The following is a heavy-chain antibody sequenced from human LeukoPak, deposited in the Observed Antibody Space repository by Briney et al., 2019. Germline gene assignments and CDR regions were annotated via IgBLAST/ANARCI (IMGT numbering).Heavy chain of an antibody. J-gene: IGHJ6*03. CDR2: IIPIFGTA. D-gene: IGHD6-25*01. Sequence: ASVKVSCKASGGTFSSYAISWVRQAPGQGLEWMGGIIPIFGTANYAQKFQGRVTITTDESTSTAYMELSSLRSEDTAVYYCARGQRERLPFRSFYYYYMDVWGKGTTVTVSS. V-gene: IGHV1-69*05. CDR1: GGTFSSYA. CDR3: ARGQRERLPFRSFYYYYMDV.